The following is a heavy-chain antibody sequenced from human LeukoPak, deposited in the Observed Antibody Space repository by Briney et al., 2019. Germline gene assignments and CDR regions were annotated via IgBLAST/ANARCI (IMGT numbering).Heavy chain of an antibody. D-gene: IGHD6-19*01. Sequence: GSLRLSCAASGFTFNTYSMNWVRQAPGKGLEWLSYVSSSRSTIYYADSVKGRFTISRDNAKNSLYLQMNSLRDEDTAVYYCARDCYSSGWYGAFDIWGQGTMVTVSS. CDR1: GFTFNTYS. CDR3: ARDCYSSGWYGAFDI. J-gene: IGHJ3*02. V-gene: IGHV3-48*02. CDR2: VSSSRSTI.